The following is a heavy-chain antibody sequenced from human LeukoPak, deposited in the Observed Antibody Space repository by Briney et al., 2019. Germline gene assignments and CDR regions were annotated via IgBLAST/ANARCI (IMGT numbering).Heavy chain of an antibody. CDR3: ATLSFDY. CDR1: GYSFTSYY. Sequence: ASVKVSCKASGYSFTSYYMHWVRQAPGKGLEWMGGFDPEDGETIYAQKFQGRVTMTEDTSTDTAYMELSSLRSEDTAVYYCATLSFDYWGQGTLVTVSS. V-gene: IGHV1-24*01. CDR2: FDPEDGET. J-gene: IGHJ4*02. D-gene: IGHD2/OR15-2a*01.